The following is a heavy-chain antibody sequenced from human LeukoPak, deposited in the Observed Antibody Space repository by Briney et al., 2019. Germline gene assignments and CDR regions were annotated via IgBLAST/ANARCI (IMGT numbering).Heavy chain of an antibody. J-gene: IGHJ5*02. V-gene: IGHV3-48*04. CDR2: ISSSGSTI. CDR3: ARDIGLERVEGNWFDP. Sequence: GGSLRLSCAASGFTFSSYSMNWVRQAPGKGLEWVSYISSSGSTIYYADSVKGRFTISRDNAKNSLYLQMNSLRAEDTAVYYCARDIGLERVEGNWFDPWGQGTLVTVSS. CDR1: GFTFSSYS. D-gene: IGHD1-1*01.